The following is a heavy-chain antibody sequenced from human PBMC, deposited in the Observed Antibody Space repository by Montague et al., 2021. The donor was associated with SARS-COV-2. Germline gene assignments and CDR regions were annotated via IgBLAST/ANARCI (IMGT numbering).Heavy chain of an antibody. Sequence: CAISGDSVSSNSAAWNWIRQSPSRGLEWLGRTYYRSKWYNEYAVSVNSRITINPDTSKNQFSLQVNSVTPEDMAVYYCARGADRYYFYGMDVWGQGTTVTVSS. V-gene: IGHV6-1*01. D-gene: IGHD6-19*01. CDR3: ARGADRYYFYGMDV. J-gene: IGHJ6*02. CDR2: TYYRSKWYN. CDR1: GDSVSSNSAA.